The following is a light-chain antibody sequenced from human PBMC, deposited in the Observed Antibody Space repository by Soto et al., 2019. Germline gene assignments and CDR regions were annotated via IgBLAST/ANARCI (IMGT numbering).Light chain of an antibody. J-gene: IGKJ2*01. CDR1: QSVSGN. Sequence: EIVMTQSPATLSVSPGERATLSCRASQSVSGNLAWYQQKPGQAPRLLFYGASTRATGIPARFSGSGSGTEFTLTISRLQSEDFAVYYCQKYNNWPPITFGQGTKLEIK. V-gene: IGKV3-15*01. CDR2: GAS. CDR3: QKYNNWPPIT.